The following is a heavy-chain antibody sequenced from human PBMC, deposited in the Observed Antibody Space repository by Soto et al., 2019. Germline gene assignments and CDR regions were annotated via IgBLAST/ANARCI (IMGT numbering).Heavy chain of an antibody. Sequence: SETLSLTCAVSGSSISSGGYSWSWIRQPPGQGLEWIGYIYHSGSTYYNPSLKSRVTISVDRSKNQFSLKLSSLTAEDTAVYYCAREAATIPIFGVIDPHDAFDIWGQGTMVTV. CDR1: GSSISSGGYS. J-gene: IGHJ3*02. D-gene: IGHD3-3*01. CDR3: AREAATIPIFGVIDPHDAFDI. CDR2: IYHSGST. V-gene: IGHV4-30-2*01.